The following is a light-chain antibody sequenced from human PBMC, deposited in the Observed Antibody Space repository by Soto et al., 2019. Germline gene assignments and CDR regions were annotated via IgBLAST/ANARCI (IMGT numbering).Light chain of an antibody. J-gene: IGLJ1*01. Sequence: QSVLTQPPSASGSPGQSVTISCTGTSSDVGGYQYVSWYQQYPGKAPKLMIYAVNKRPSGVPDRFSGPRSGNTASLTVSGLQAEDEADYYCSSYAGSNNYVFGTGTKVTLL. CDR2: AVN. CDR1: SSDVGGYQY. CDR3: SSYAGSNNYV. V-gene: IGLV2-8*01.